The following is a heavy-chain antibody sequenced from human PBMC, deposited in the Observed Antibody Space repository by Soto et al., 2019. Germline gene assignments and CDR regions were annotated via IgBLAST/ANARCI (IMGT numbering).Heavy chain of an antibody. CDR3: ARDYGGSSS. D-gene: IGHD1-26*01. CDR1: GGSIIIYY. Sequence: SEPLSLTCTVSGGSIIIYYWSWIRQPPGKGLEWIGYIYYSGSTNYNPSLKSRVTISVDTSKNQFSLKLSSVTAADTAVYYCARDYGGSSSWGQGTLVTVSS. J-gene: IGHJ4*02. V-gene: IGHV4-59*01. CDR2: IYYSGST.